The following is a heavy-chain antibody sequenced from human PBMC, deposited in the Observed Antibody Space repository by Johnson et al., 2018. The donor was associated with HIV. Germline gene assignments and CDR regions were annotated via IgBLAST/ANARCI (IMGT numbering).Heavy chain of an antibody. D-gene: IGHD3-16*01. J-gene: IGHJ3*02. CDR1: GFSFDDYT. CDR2: ISWDGDKT. CDR3: ALPYTGGVHAFDS. Sequence: VLLVESGGAVVQPGGSLRLSCAASGFSFDDYTMHWVRQVPGKGLEWVSLISWDGDKTYYADSVRGRFIISRDNSKNSLFLQLNNLRIEDTALYYCALPYTGGVHAFDSWGQGTMVTVSS. V-gene: IGHV3-43*01.